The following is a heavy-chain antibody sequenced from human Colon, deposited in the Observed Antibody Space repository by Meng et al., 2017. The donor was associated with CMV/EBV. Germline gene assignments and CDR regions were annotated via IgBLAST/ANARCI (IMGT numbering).Heavy chain of an antibody. J-gene: IGHJ4*02. CDR2: ISAYNGNT. Sequence: ASVTVSCKASGYTFTSYGISWVRQAPGQGLEWMGWISAYNGNTNYAQQLQGRVTMTTDTSTSTAYMELRSLRSDDTAVYYCASDVEAGVVVPAATDYWGQGTLVTVSS. V-gene: IGHV1-18*01. CDR1: GYTFTSYG. CDR3: ASDVEAGVVVPAATDY. D-gene: IGHD2-2*01.